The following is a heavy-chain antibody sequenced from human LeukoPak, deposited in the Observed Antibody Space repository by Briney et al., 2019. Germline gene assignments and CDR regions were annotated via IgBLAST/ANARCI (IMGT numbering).Heavy chain of an antibody. CDR3: TTHDFDAFNI. D-gene: IGHD2-21*02. CDR2: IKSKPNGETI. J-gene: IGHJ3*02. Sequence: GGSLRLSCAVSGFTFSNAWMTWVRQAPGKGLEWVGRIKSKPNGETIHYAAPVQGRFTLSRDDSKNTLYLQMNSLKTEDTAVYYCTTHDFDAFNIWGQGTMVTVSP. V-gene: IGHV3-15*05. CDR1: GFTFSNAW.